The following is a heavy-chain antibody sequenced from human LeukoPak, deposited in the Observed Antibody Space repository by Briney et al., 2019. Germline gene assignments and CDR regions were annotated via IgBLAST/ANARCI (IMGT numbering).Heavy chain of an antibody. J-gene: IGHJ5*02. CDR3: AKGPPTGTTLFWFDP. CDR1: GFIFSTSW. CDR2: IKQDGSQK. D-gene: IGHD1-7*01. Sequence: GSLRLSCAASGFIFSTSWMSWVRQAPGKGLEWVANIKQDGSQKHYVDSVKGRFTISRDNAKNSLYLQMNSLRAEDTAVYYCAKGPPTGTTLFWFDPWGQGTLVTVSS. V-gene: IGHV3-7*03.